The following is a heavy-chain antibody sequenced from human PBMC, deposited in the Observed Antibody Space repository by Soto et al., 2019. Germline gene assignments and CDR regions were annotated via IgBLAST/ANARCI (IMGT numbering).Heavy chain of an antibody. D-gene: IGHD4-17*01. CDR3: ARRADYEGFDY. CDR2: IYYSGST. J-gene: IGHJ4*02. Sequence: SETLSLTCTVSGGSISSYYWSWIRQPPGKGLEWIGYIYYSGSTNYNPSLKSRVTISVDTSKNQFSLKLSSVTAADTAVYYCARRADYEGFDYWGQGTLVTVSS. V-gene: IGHV4-59*08. CDR1: GGSISSYY.